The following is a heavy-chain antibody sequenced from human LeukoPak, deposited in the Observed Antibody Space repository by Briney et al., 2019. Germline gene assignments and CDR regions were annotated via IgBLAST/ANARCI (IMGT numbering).Heavy chain of an antibody. CDR2: ISSSSSTI. CDR3: AKPVWGSGIAVAGSHSFDY. D-gene: IGHD6-19*01. V-gene: IGHV3-48*01. Sequence: PGGSLRLSCAASGFTFSSYSMNWVRQAPGKGLEWVSYISSSSSTIYYADSVKGRFTISRDNAKNSLYLQMNSLRAEDTAVYYCAKPVWGSGIAVAGSHSFDYWGQGTLVTVSS. CDR1: GFTFSSYS. J-gene: IGHJ4*02.